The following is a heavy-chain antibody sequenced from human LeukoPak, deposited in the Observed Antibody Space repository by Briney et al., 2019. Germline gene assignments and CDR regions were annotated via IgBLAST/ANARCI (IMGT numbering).Heavy chain of an antibody. D-gene: IGHD3-10*01. CDR2: VTSAGDRT. CDR1: GFIFSRYD. V-gene: IGHV3-64*01. CDR3: AGGSGTYSPDY. Sequence: GGSLRLSCAASGFIFSRYDMHWVRQAPGKGLEYVSGVTSAGDRTYYAKSVKGRFTISRDNSKNTLYLQMGSLRAEDMAVYYCAGGSGTYSPDYWGQGTLVTVAS. J-gene: IGHJ4*02.